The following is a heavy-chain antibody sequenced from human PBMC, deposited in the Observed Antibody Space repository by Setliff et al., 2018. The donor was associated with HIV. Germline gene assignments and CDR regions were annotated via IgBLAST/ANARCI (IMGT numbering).Heavy chain of an antibody. D-gene: IGHD1-7*01. CDR2: IYTSGST. CDR1: GYSISSGSY. V-gene: IGHV4-61*02. CDR3: ASVRNYLPHDAFDI. Sequence: TLSLTCAVSGYSISSGSYWGWVRQPAGKGLEWIGRIYTSGSTNYNPSLKSRVSISVDTSTNQFSLKLNSVTAADTAVYYCASVRNYLPHDAFDIWGQGTMVTVSS. J-gene: IGHJ3*02.